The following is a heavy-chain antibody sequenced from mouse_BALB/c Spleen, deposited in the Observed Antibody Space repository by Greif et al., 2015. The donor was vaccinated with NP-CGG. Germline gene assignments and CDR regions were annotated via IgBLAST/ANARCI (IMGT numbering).Heavy chain of an antibody. J-gene: IGHJ4*01. CDR1: GFTFSSFG. Sequence: EVQLVESGGGLVQPGGSRKLSCAASGFTFSSFGVHWVRQAPEKGLEWVAYISSGSSTIYYADTVKGRFTISRDNPKNTLFLQMTSLRSEDTAMYYCARSGALLRLQDYAMDYWGQGTSVTVSS. V-gene: IGHV5-17*02. CDR2: ISSGSSTI. D-gene: IGHD1-2*01. CDR3: ARSGALLRLQDYAMDY.